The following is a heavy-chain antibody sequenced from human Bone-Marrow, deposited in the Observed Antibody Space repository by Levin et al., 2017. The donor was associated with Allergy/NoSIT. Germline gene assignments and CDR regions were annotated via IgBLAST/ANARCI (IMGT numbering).Heavy chain of an antibody. CDR1: GGSVSSGSYY. D-gene: IGHD3-22*01. V-gene: IGHV4-61*01. CDR3: ARGTKYYYDSSGYDY. Sequence: SETLSLTCTVSGGSVSSGSYYWSWIRQPPGKGLEWIGYIYYSGSTNYNPSLKSRVTISVDTSKNQFSLKLSSVTAADTAVYYCARGTKYYYDSSGYDYWGQGTLVTVSS. CDR2: IYYSGST. J-gene: IGHJ4*02.